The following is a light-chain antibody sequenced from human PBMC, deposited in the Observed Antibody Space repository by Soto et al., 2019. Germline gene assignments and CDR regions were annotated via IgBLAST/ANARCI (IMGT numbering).Light chain of an antibody. J-gene: IGLJ2*01. V-gene: IGLV1-47*01. CDR3: AAWDDSLSGVV. CDR1: SSNIGSNY. Sequence: QSVLTQPPSASGTPGQRVTISCSGSSSNIGSNYVYWYQQLPGTAPTLLIYKNEQRPSGVPDRFSGSKSGTSASLAISGLRSEDEADYYCAAWDDSLSGVVFGGGTKLTVL. CDR2: KNE.